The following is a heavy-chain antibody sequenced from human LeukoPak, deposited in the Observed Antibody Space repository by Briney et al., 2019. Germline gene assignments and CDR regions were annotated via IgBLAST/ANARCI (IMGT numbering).Heavy chain of an antibody. CDR3: ARELGSGYDFNYFDY. CDR2: ISSSSSTI. J-gene: IGHJ4*02. CDR1: GFTFSSYS. V-gene: IGHV3-48*04. Sequence: GGSLRLSCAASGFTFSSYSMNWVRQAPGKGLEWVSYISSSSSTIYYADSVKGRFTISRDNAKHSLYLQMNSLRAEDTAVYYCARELGSGYDFNYFDYWGQGTLVTVSS. D-gene: IGHD5-12*01.